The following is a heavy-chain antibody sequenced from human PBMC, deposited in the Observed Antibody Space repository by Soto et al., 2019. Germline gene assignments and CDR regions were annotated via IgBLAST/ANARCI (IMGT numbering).Heavy chain of an antibody. CDR3: AREGVLVPAANYYYYGMDV. V-gene: IGHV1-69*13. CDR2: IIPIFGTA. D-gene: IGHD2-2*01. J-gene: IGHJ6*02. CDR1: GGSFSSYA. Sequence: SVKVSCKASGGSFSSYAISWVRQAPGQGLEWMGGIIPIFGTANYAQKFQGRVTITADESTSTAYMELSSLRSEDTAVYYCAREGVLVPAANYYYYGMDVWGQGTTVTVSS.